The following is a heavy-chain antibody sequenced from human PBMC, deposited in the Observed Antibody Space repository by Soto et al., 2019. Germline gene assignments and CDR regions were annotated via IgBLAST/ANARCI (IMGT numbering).Heavy chain of an antibody. V-gene: IGHV3-23*01. Sequence: GGSLRLSCVASGLTFGSRAMSWVRQAPGEGLQWVSTITDTGGDAKYADSVRGRFVISRDSSKKTLYLQMTSLTAEDSAMYLCARGSTDSYPGSRIFDFWGRGTLVTVSS. J-gene: IGHJ4*02. CDR1: GLTFGSRA. D-gene: IGHD3-10*01. CDR3: ARGSTDSYPGSRIFDF. CDR2: ITDTGGDA.